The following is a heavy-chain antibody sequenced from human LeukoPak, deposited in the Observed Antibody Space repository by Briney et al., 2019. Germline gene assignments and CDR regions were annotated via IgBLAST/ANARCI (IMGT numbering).Heavy chain of an antibody. Sequence: GGSLRLSCAAYGFTFSNYWMGWVRQAPAKGLEWVVNIKKDGSEKYYVDSVKGRFTISRDNAKNSLFLEMNSLRAEDTAVYYCARDPRSAGRYNWFDPWGQGTLVTVSS. CDR3: ARDPRSAGRYNWFDP. CDR1: GFTFSNYW. V-gene: IGHV3-7*03. J-gene: IGHJ5*02. D-gene: IGHD2-15*01. CDR2: IKKDGSEK.